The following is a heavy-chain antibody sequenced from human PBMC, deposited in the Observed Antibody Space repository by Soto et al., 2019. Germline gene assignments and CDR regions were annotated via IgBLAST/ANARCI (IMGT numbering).Heavy chain of an antibody. Sequence: PPATLSLSCAVSAFPISSGYWLGWLGPPPGKGLEWIGSIYHSGSTYYNPSLKSRVTISVDTSKNQYSLKLNSVTAADTAVYYCASEGSPDIVVVPAVIGFDHWGQGTLVTVS. V-gene: IGHV4-38-2*01. CDR2: IYHSGST. CDR1: AFPISSGYW. D-gene: IGHD2-2*01. CDR3: ASEGSPDIVVVPAVIGFDH. J-gene: IGHJ4*02.